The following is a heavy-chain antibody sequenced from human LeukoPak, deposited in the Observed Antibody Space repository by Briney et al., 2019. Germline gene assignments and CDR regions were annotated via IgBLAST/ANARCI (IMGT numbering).Heavy chain of an antibody. D-gene: IGHD3-10*01. CDR3: ARRSYRAVVDV. V-gene: IGHV4-39*01. CDR1: GDSMITSSYY. CDR2: MYYNGST. J-gene: IGHJ6*01. Sequence: SETLSLTCTVSGDSMITSSYYGVWIRQPPSKGLDWLANMYYNGSTQCSRTLTNRVTMSVDTSTNQFSLRLSSVTAADTAVYYCARRSYRAVVDVWGQGTTVSVSS.